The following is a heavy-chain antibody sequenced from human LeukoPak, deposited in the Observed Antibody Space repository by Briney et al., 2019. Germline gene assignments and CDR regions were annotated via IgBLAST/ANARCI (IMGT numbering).Heavy chain of an antibody. CDR3: ASIPLLWFGNNWFDP. D-gene: IGHD3-10*01. V-gene: IGHV1-2*06. CDR1: GCTFTGYY. J-gene: IGHJ5*02. CDR2: INPNSGGT. Sequence: ASVKVSCKASGCTFTGYYMHWVRQAPGQGLEWMERINPNSGGTNYAQKFQGRVTMTRDTSISTAYMELSRLRSDDTAVYYCASIPLLWFGNNWFDPWGQGTLVTVSS.